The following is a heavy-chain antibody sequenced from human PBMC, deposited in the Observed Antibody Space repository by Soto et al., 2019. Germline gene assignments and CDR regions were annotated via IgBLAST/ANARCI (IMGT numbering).Heavy chain of an antibody. D-gene: IGHD2-15*01. J-gene: IGHJ4*02. Sequence: PGGSLRLSCAASGFTFSNAWMSWVRQAPGKGLKRVGRIKSKTDGGTTDYAAPVKGRFTISRDDSKNTLYLQMNNLKTEDTAVYYCTTVSRYCSGGSCYPFDYWGQGTLVTVSS. CDR3: TTVSRYCSGGSCYPFDY. CDR2: IKSKTDGGTT. CDR1: GFTFSNAW. V-gene: IGHV3-15*01.